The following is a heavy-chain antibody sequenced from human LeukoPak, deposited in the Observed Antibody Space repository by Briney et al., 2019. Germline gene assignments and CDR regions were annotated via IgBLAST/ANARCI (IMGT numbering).Heavy chain of an antibody. D-gene: IGHD6-19*01. Sequence: GSLRLSCAASGFTFSNSAMSWVRQAPGKGLEWASTLSGSGITTYYADSVKGRFTISRDNSKNTLYLQMNSLRAEDTAVYYCAKGIYSSGWSYFDYWGHGTLVTVSS. CDR1: GFTFSNSA. CDR2: LSGSGITT. J-gene: IGHJ4*01. CDR3: AKGIYSSGWSYFDY. V-gene: IGHV3-23*01.